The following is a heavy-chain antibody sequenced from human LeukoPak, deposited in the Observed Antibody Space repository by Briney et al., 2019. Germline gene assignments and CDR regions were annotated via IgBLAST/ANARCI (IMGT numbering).Heavy chain of an antibody. V-gene: IGHV3-21*01. J-gene: IGHJ5*02. D-gene: IGHD6-13*01. CDR2: ISSSSSYI. CDR3: ARDPTAAGANWFDP. Sequence: GGSLRLSCAASGFTFRSYSMNWVRQAPGKGLEWVSSISSSSSYIYYADSVKGRFTISRDNAKNSLYLQMNSLRAEDTAVYYCARDPTAAGANWFDPWGQGTLVTVSS. CDR1: GFTFRSYS.